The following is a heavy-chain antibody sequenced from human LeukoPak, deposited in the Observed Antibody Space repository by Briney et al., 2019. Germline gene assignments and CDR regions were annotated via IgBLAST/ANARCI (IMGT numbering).Heavy chain of an antibody. V-gene: IGHV4-59*01. Sequence: SETLSLTCTVSGGSISTYYWSWIRQPPGKGLEWIAYIDYRGSTTYNPSLRSRVTISVDTSRNQFSLKLSSVTAADTAVYYCARSRSGYSYDHAAFEIWGQGIMVTVSS. CDR2: IDYRGST. CDR1: GGSISTYY. J-gene: IGHJ3*02. CDR3: ARSRSGYSYDHAAFEI. D-gene: IGHD5-18*01.